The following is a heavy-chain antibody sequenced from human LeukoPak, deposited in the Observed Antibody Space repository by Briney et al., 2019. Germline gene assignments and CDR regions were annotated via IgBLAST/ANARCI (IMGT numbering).Heavy chain of an antibody. J-gene: IGHJ4*02. CDR2: IKTDGSEK. CDR1: GFTFSNYW. Sequence: GGSLRLSCEGSGFTFSNYWMGWVRQAPGKGLQWVANIKTDGSEKYYVDSVKGRFTISRDNAKNSLYLQMNSLRAEDTAVYYCARAPRSSGLDYWGQGTLVTVSS. D-gene: IGHD6-19*01. CDR3: ARAPRSSGLDY. V-gene: IGHV3-7*03.